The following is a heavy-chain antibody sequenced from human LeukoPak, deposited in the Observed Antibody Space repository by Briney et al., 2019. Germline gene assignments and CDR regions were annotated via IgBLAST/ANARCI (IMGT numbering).Heavy chain of an antibody. CDR3: AKDYIPYSSSWYSTDY. CDR2: ISYDGSNK. J-gene: IGHJ4*02. Sequence: PGRSLRLSCAASGFTFSSYGMHWVRQAPGKGLEWVAVISYDGSNKYYADSVKGRFTIPRDNSKNTLYLQMNSLRAEDTAVYYCAKDYIPYSSSWYSTDYWGQGTLVTVSS. D-gene: IGHD6-13*01. V-gene: IGHV3-30*18. CDR1: GFTFSSYG.